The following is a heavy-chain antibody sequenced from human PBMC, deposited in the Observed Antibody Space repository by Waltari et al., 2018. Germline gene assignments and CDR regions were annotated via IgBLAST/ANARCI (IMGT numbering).Heavy chain of an antibody. CDR2: IYSGGST. J-gene: IGHJ6*02. D-gene: IGHD3-10*01. Sequence: EVQLVESGGGLIQPGGSLRLSCAASGFTVSSNYMSWVRQAPGKGLEWVSVIYSGGSTYYADSVKGRFTISRDNSKNTLYLQMNSLRAEDTAVYYCATQSRRGNYYYYGMDVWGQGTTVTVSS. CDR1: GFTVSSNY. CDR3: ATQSRRGNYYYYGMDV. V-gene: IGHV3-53*01.